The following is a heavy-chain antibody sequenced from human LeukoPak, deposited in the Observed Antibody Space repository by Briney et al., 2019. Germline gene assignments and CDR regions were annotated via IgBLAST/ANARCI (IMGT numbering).Heavy chain of an antibody. Sequence: PGGSLRLSXAASGFTFSSYWMSWVSQAPGKGLEWVANIKQDGSEKYYVDSVKGRFTISRDNAKNSLYLQMNSLRAEDTAVYYCAIATMIVVVLDAFDIWGQGTMVTVSS. D-gene: IGHD3-22*01. CDR2: IKQDGSEK. V-gene: IGHV3-7*01. CDR1: GFTFSSYW. J-gene: IGHJ3*02. CDR3: AIATMIVVVLDAFDI.